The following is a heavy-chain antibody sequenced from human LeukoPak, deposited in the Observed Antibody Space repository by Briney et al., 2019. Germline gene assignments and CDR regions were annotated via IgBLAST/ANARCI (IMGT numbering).Heavy chain of an antibody. Sequence: GGSLRLSCAASGLTFSTSSMNWVRPAPGKGLEWVSSISSSSSYIYYADSVKGRSTISRDNAKNSLYLQMNSLRVEDTAVYYCARGAYYDYWRQGTLVTVSS. CDR2: ISSSSSYI. V-gene: IGHV3-21*01. CDR1: GLTFSTSS. D-gene: IGHD3-22*01. J-gene: IGHJ4*02. CDR3: ARGAYYDY.